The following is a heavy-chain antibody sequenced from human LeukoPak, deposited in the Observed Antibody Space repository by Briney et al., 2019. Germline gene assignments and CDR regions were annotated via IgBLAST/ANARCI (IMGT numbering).Heavy chain of an antibody. CDR3: ARERSSGYYYVSDS. CDR1: GFTFSSYE. CDR2: ISSSGSTI. Sequence: GGSLRLSCAASGFTFSSYEMNWVRQAPGKGLEWVSYISSSGSTIYYADSVKGRFTISRDNAKNSLYLQMNSLRAEDTTVYYCARERSSGYYYVSDSWGQGTLVTVSS. J-gene: IGHJ4*02. D-gene: IGHD3-22*01. V-gene: IGHV3-48*03.